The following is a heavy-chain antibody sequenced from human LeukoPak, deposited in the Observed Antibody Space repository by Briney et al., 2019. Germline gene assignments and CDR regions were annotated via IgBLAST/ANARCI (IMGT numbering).Heavy chain of an antibody. J-gene: IGHJ4*02. CDR3: ARDGNFDY. V-gene: IGHV1-18*01. D-gene: IGHD1-26*01. CDR2: ISAYDGNT. CDR1: GLTFSNYG. Sequence: ASVKVSCKASGLTFSNYGITWVRQAPGQGLEWVGWISAYDGNTNYAQKFQGRVTMTTDTSTSTAHMELSRLRSDDTAVYYCARDGNFDYWGQGTLVTVSS.